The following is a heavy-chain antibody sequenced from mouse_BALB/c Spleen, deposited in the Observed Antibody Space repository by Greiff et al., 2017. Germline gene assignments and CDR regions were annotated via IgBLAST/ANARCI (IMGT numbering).Heavy chain of an antibody. V-gene: IGHV1S81*02. Sequence: QVQLKQSGAELVKPGASVKLSCKASGYTFTSYYMYWVKQRPGQGLEWIGEINPSNGGTNFNEKFKSKATLTVDKSSSTAYMQLSSLTSEDSAVYYCTRLDYGSSFDYWGQGTTLTVSS. CDR2: INPSNGGT. CDR1: GYTFTSYY. D-gene: IGHD1-1*01. J-gene: IGHJ2*01. CDR3: TRLDYGSSFDY.